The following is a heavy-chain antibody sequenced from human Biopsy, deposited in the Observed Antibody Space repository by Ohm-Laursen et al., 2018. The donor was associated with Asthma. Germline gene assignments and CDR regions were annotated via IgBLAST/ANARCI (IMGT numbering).Heavy chain of an antibody. CDR1: GGSINIGDYY. CDR2: IYSGDNT. Sequence: LSLTCTVSGGSINIGDYYWSWIRQAPGKGLEWVSLIYSGDNTYYADSVKGRFTISRDHSKLYLQMNNLRAEDTAVYHCARISRLGYNSLDYGMDVWGQGTTVTVSS. J-gene: IGHJ6*02. V-gene: IGHV3-53*01. CDR3: ARISRLGYNSLDYGMDV. D-gene: IGHD5-24*01.